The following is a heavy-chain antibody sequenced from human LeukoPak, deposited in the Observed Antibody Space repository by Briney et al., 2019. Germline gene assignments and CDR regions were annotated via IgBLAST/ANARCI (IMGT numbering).Heavy chain of an antibody. CDR3: AREPTAMVL. Sequence: GGSLRLSCAASGFTVSSNYMSWVRQAPGKGLEWASVIYSGGSTYYADSVKGRFTISRDNAKNSLYLQMNSLRVEDTAVYYSAREPTAMVLWGQGTLVTVSS. V-gene: IGHV3-53*01. J-gene: IGHJ4*02. CDR1: GFTVSSNY. CDR2: IYSGGST. D-gene: IGHD5-18*01.